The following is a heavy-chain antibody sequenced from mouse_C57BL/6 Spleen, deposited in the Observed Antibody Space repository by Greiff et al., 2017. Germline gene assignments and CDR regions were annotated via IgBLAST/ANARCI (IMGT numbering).Heavy chain of an antibody. J-gene: IGHJ4*01. Sequence: EVQLQQSGPELVKPGASVKIPCTASGYTFTDYNMDWVQQSHGKSLEWIGDINSNNGGTIYTHKFKGKATLNVDKSSSTAYMQVSSLTAEGTAGNYCARSGGVVEAMDYWGQGTSVTVSS. CDR1: GYTFTDYN. CDR2: INSNNGGT. D-gene: IGHD1-1*01. CDR3: ARSGGVVEAMDY. V-gene: IGHV1-18*01.